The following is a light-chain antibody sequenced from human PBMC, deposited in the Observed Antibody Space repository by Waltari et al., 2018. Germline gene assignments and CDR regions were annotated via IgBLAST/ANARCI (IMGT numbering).Light chain of an antibody. CDR3: AAWDDSLNGWV. CDR2: QDD. J-gene: IGLJ3*02. CDR1: SSNIQNNG. Sequence: QSVLTQPPSVSEAPRQRVPISCSGTSSNIQNNGVNWYQQFPGTAPRLLVEQDDMVPSGVSDRFYGSKFGTSASLAISGLQSEDEADYYWAAWDDSLNGWVFGGGTKLTVL. V-gene: IGLV1-36*01.